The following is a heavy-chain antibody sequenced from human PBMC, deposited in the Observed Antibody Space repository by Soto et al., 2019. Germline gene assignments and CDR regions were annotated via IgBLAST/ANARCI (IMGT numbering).Heavy chain of an antibody. J-gene: IGHJ4*02. CDR3: ARSEYQLLVDY. Sequence: ASVKVSCKASGYTFTSYGISWVRQAPGQGLEWMGWISASYGKTNYAQKLQGRVTMTTDTSTSTAYMELRSLTSDDTAVYYCARSEYQLLVDYWGQGTLVTVSS. D-gene: IGHD2-2*01. V-gene: IGHV1-18*04. CDR2: ISASYGKT. CDR1: GYTFTSYG.